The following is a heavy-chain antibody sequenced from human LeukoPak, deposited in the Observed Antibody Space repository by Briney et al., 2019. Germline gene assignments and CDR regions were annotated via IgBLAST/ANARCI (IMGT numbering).Heavy chain of an antibody. CDR2: ISAYNGNT. V-gene: IGHV1-18*01. D-gene: IGHD5-18*01. CDR1: GYTFTSYG. Sequence: ASVKVSCKASGYTFTSYGISWVRQAPGQGLEWMGWISAYNGNTNYAQKFQGRVTMTRDTSISTAYMELSRLRSDDTAVYYCARVFQDTAMVYYYYYYMDVWGKGTTVTVSS. J-gene: IGHJ6*03. CDR3: ARVFQDTAMVYYYYYYMDV.